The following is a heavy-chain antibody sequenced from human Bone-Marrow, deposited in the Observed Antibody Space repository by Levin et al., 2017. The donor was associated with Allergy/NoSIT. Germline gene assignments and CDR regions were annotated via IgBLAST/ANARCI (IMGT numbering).Heavy chain of an antibody. CDR1: GFTFSTYG. CDR2: ISYDGSNK. Sequence: GESLKISCAASGFTFSTYGMHWVRQAPGKGLDWVTFISYDGSNKYYADSVKGRFTISRDDAKNTVYLQMNSLRGDDTAVYYCAKGKGKVGGGPYYDHGMDVWGQGTTVTVSS. J-gene: IGHJ6*02. D-gene: IGHD3-16*01. V-gene: IGHV3-30*18. CDR3: AKGKGKVGGGPYYDHGMDV.